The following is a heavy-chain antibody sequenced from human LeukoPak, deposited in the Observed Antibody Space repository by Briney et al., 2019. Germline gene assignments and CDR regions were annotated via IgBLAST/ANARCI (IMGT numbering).Heavy chain of an antibody. J-gene: IGHJ4*02. CDR3: AKSRYYYGSGSSDY. CDR2: ISYDGSNK. D-gene: IGHD3-10*01. V-gene: IGHV3-30*18. Sequence: GGSLRLSCAASGFTFSSYGMHWVRQAPGKGLEWVAVISYDGSNKYYADSVKGRFTISRDNSKNTLYLQMNSLRAEDTAVYYRAKSRYYYGSGSSDYWGQGTLVTVSS. CDR1: GFTFSSYG.